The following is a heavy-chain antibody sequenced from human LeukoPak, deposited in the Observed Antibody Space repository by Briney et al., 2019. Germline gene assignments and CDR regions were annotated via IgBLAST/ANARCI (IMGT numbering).Heavy chain of an antibody. Sequence: SVKVSCKASGGTFSSYAISWVRQAPGQGLEWMGGIIPIFGTANYAQKFQGRVTITADESTSTAYMELSSLRSEDTAVYYCASGGGSGYGGALDIWGQGTMVTVSS. CDR2: IIPIFGTA. CDR3: ASGGGSGYGGALDI. V-gene: IGHV1-69*13. J-gene: IGHJ3*02. D-gene: IGHD3-16*01. CDR1: GGTFSSYA.